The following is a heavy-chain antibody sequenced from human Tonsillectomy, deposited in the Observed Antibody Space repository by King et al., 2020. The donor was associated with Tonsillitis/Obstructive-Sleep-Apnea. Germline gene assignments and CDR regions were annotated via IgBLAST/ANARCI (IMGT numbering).Heavy chain of an antibody. V-gene: IGHV1-18*01. CDR3: ARDRLNWEGVYYYYCYMDV. D-gene: IGHD1-26*01. CDR1: GYSFTSYG. CDR2: ISVYNGNT. J-gene: IGHJ6*03. Sequence: VQLVESGAEVKKPGASVKVSCQASGYSFTSYGISWVRQAPGQGLEWMGWISVYNGNTIYAQKFQGRVNMTTDTSTSTAYMELRSLRSDDTAVYYCARDRLNWEGVYYYYCYMDVWGKGTTVTVSS.